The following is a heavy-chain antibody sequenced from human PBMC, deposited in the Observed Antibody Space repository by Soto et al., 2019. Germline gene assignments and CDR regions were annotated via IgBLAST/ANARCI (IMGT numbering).Heavy chain of an antibody. CDR2: IYYSGST. Sequence: SETLSLTCTVSGGSISSGGYYWSWIRQHPGKGLEWIGYIYYSGSTYYNPSLKSRVTISVDTSKNQFSLKLSSVTAADTAVYYCARSSKSMVITFDYWGQGTLVTVSS. J-gene: IGHJ4*02. CDR3: ARSSKSMVITFDY. V-gene: IGHV4-31*03. CDR1: GGSISSGGYY. D-gene: IGHD3-22*01.